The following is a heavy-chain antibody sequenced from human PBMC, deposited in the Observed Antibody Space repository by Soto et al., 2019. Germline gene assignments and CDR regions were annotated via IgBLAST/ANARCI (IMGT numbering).Heavy chain of an antibody. D-gene: IGHD3-10*01. CDR2: IYPGSSYT. V-gene: IGHV5-51*01. J-gene: IGHJ6*02. CDR3: ARNRLRQYYYGMDV. CDR1: GYSFTTYW. Sequence: GESLKISCKGSGYSFTTYWIAWVRQMPGKGLELVGVIYPGSSYTRSSRSFRSRCTLSTDKAISHVYLQWRSLKASDSAMYYCARNRLRQYYYGMDVWGQGTTVTVSS.